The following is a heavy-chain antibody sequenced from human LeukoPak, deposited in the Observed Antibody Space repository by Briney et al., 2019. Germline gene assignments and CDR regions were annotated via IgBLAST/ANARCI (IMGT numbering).Heavy chain of an antibody. D-gene: IGHD1-7*01. CDR1: GGSFSGYY. J-gene: IGHJ4*02. CDR2: INHSGST. Sequence: PSETLSLTCAVYGGSFSGYYWSWIRQPPGKGLVWIGEINHSGSTNYNPSLKSRVTISVDTSKNQFSLKLSSVTAADTAVYYCARGLTGTKRGLLFDYWGQGTLVTVSS. CDR3: ARGLTGTKRGLLFDY. V-gene: IGHV4-34*01.